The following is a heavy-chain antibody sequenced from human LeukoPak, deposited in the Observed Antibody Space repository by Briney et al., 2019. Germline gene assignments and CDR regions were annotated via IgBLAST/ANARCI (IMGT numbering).Heavy chain of an antibody. D-gene: IGHD3-3*01. CDR3: ARGITIFGVDPASYFDY. CDR1: GGSFSGYY. J-gene: IGHJ4*02. V-gene: IGHV4-59*12. CDR2: IYYSGST. Sequence: SETLSLTCAVYGGSFSGYYWSWIRQPPGKGLEWIGYIYYSGSTNYNPSLKSRVTISVDTSKNQFSLKLSSVTAADTAVYYCARGITIFGVDPASYFDYWGQGTLVTVSS.